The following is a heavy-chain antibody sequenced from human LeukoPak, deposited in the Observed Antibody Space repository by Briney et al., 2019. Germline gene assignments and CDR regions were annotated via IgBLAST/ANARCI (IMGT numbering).Heavy chain of an antibody. CDR1: GGSFSGYY. CDR2: INHSGST. J-gene: IGHJ2*01. Sequence: PSETLSLTCAVYGGSFSGYYWSWIRQPPGKGLEWIGEINHSGSTNYNPSLKSRVTISVDTSKNQFSLKLSSVTAADTAVYYCASPRAYYYDSTPGYFDLWGRGTLVTVSS. V-gene: IGHV4-34*01. D-gene: IGHD3-22*01. CDR3: ASPRAYYYDSTPGYFDL.